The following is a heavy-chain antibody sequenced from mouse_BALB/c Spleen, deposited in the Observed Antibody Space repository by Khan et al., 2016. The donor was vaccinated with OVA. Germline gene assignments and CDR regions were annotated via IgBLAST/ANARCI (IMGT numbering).Heavy chain of an antibody. CDR1: GYIFTDYY. V-gene: IGHV1-84*02. J-gene: IGHJ3*01. D-gene: IGHD1-1*01. Sequence: QVQLQQSGPELVKPGASVRVSCKASGYIFTDYYINWVKQTPGQGLEWIGWIYPGRGKTQINENFKGKATLTVDTSSNTAYMDLSSLTSEDTAVYFWARGNYYGSTSWLGYWGQGTLVTVS. CDR2: IYPGRGKT. CDR3: ARGNYYGSTSWLGY.